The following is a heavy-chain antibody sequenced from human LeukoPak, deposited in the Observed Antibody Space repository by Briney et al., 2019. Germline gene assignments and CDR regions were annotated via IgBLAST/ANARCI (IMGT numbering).Heavy chain of an antibody. V-gene: IGHV1-18*04. CDR1: GYTFTSYG. J-gene: IGHJ6*04. CDR3: ARGGATVTAYYWYYGMDV. Sequence: ASVKVSSKASGYTFTSYGISWVRQAPGQGLEWMGWISAYNGNTNCAQKLQGRVTMTTDTSTSTAYMELRSLRSDDTVVYYCARGGATVTAYYWYYGMDVWGKGTTVTVSS. D-gene: IGHD4-17*01. CDR2: ISAYNGNT.